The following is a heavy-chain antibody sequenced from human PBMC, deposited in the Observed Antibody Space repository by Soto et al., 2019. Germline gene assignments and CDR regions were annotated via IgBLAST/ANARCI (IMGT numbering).Heavy chain of an antibody. J-gene: IGHJ6*02. Sequence: SETLSLTCAVSGGSIRSSNWWSWVRQPPGKGLEWTGEIYHSGSTNYNPSLKSRVTISVDKSKNQFSLKLSSVTAADTAVYYCARDYGSGSYLGYYYGMDVWGQGTTVTVSS. V-gene: IGHV4-4*02. CDR3: ARDYGSGSYLGYYYGMDV. D-gene: IGHD3-10*01. CDR2: IYHSGST. CDR1: GGSIRSSNW.